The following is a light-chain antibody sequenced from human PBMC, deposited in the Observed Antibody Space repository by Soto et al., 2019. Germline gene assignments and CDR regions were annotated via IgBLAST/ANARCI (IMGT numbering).Light chain of an antibody. CDR3: SSYRRSNSRV. V-gene: IGLV2-14*01. CDR2: DVN. J-gene: IGLJ1*01. CDR1: SSDVGGYNY. Sequence: QSALTQPASVSGSPGQSITISCTGTSSDVGGYNYVSWYQQHPGKAPKLMIYDVNNRPSGVSNRFSGSKSGNTASLTISGLQAEDEADYYCSSYRRSNSRVFGTGTKLTVL.